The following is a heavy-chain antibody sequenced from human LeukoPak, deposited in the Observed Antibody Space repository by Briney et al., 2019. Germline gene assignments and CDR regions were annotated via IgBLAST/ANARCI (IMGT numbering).Heavy chain of an antibody. CDR2: IMPLFGTA. Sequence: GSSVKVSCKXSGGTFNNSANSWVRQAPGQGLEWLGRIMPLFGTAGYAQKFQGRVTITKDESTRTVYLELTSLTSDDTAVYYCARDVHGDYGSGWFDPWGQGTLVSVSS. CDR3: ARDVHGDYGSGWFDP. J-gene: IGHJ5*02. D-gene: IGHD4-17*01. CDR1: GGTFNNSA. V-gene: IGHV1-69*05.